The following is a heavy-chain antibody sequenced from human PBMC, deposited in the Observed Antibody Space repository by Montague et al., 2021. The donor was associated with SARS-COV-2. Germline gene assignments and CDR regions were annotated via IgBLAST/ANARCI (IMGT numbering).Heavy chain of an antibody. D-gene: IGHD4-23*01. CDR2: IYSGGST. J-gene: IGHJ4*02. CDR1: GFTVSSNY. Sequence: SLRLSCAASGFTVSSNYMSWVRQAPGKGLEWVSVIYSGGSTYYADSVKGRFTISRDNSKNTLYLQMNSLRAEDTAVYYCAGDAGGNFPTSFDYWGQGTLVTVSS. CDR3: AGDAGGNFPTSFDY. V-gene: IGHV3-53*01.